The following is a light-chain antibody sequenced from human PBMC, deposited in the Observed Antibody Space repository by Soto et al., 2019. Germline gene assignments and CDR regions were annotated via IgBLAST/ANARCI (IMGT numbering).Light chain of an antibody. CDR1: SSDVGAYNY. Sequence: QSALTQPASVSGSPGQSITISCTGTSSDVGAYNYASWYQQYPGEAPKVIIYDVSHRPAGVSNRFSGSKSDNTASLTVSGLQAEDEADYYCSSYAGTNVVFGGGTKLTVL. J-gene: IGLJ3*02. CDR3: SSYAGTNVV. CDR2: DVS. V-gene: IGLV2-14*01.